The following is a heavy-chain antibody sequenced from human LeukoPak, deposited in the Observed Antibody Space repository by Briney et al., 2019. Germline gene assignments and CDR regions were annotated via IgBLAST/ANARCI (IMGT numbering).Heavy chain of an antibody. V-gene: IGHV4-39*07. J-gene: IGHJ4*02. Sequence: SETLSLTCTVSGGSISSSSYYWGWIRQPPGKGLEWIGSIYYSGSTYYNPSLKSRVTISVDTSKNQFSLKLSSVTAADTAVYYCARGRAAMVTRFDYWGQGTLVTVSS. CDR3: ARGRAAMVTRFDY. CDR2: IYYSGST. D-gene: IGHD5-18*01. CDR1: GGSISSSSYY.